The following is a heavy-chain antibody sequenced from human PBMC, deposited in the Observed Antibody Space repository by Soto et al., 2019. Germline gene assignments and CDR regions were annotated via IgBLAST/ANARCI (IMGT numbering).Heavy chain of an antibody. D-gene: IGHD6-6*01. V-gene: IGHV3-21*01. CDR1: GFTFSSYS. Sequence: EVQLVESGGGLVKPGGSLRLSCAASGFTFSSYSMNWVRQAPGKGLEWVSSISSSSSYIYYADSVKGRFTISRDNAKNSLYLQMNSLRAEDTAVYYCAREMSGSPSGGFDYWGQGTLVTVSS. CDR2: ISSSSSYI. CDR3: AREMSGSPSGGFDY. J-gene: IGHJ4*02.